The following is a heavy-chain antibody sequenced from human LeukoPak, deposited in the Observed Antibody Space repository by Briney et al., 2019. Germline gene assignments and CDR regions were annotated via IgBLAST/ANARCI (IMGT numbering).Heavy chain of an antibody. CDR1: GGSIRSYY. CDR3: ARHAGGTTYDY. Sequence: SETLSLTCTVSGGSIRSYYWSWIRQPPGKGLEWMGYISYSGSTNYSPSLKSRVTISVDTSKNQFSLKLSSVTAADTAVYYCARHAGGTTYDYWGQGTLVTVSS. CDR2: ISYSGST. J-gene: IGHJ4*02. V-gene: IGHV4-59*08. D-gene: IGHD1-7*01.